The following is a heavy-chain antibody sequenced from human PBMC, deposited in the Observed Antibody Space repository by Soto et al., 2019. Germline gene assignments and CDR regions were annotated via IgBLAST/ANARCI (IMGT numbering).Heavy chain of an antibody. J-gene: IGHJ6*01. CDR3: ARDCSGGSCHPRRAG. CDR1: GFNFNSYT. Sequence: GGSMRLSCAASGFNFNSYTINWVRQAPGKRLEWLSSISSSGYIFSTDSVRGRFTISRDNAKNSVYLQINSLRAEDTAVHFCARDCSGGSCHPRRAGWGKGAKVTVSS. CDR2: ISSSGYI. D-gene: IGHD2-15*01. V-gene: IGHV3-21*01.